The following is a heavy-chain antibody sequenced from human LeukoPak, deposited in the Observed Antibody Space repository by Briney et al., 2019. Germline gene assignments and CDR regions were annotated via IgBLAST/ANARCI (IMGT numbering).Heavy chain of an antibody. Sequence: SVRVSCKASGGTFSSYAISWVRQAPGQGLEWMGRIIPIFGTANYAQKFQGRVTITTDESTSTAYMELSSLRSEDTAVYYCARDSSSSYYYYYMDVWGKGTTVTVSS. CDR3: ARDSSSSYYYYYMDV. CDR2: IIPIFGTA. J-gene: IGHJ6*03. V-gene: IGHV1-69*05. D-gene: IGHD6-6*01. CDR1: GGTFSSYA.